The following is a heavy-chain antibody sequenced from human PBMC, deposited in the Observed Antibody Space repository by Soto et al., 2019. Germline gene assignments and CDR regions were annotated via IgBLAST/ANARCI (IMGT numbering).Heavy chain of an antibody. J-gene: IGHJ5*02. CDR3: ARSPIAARPIRWFDP. D-gene: IGHD6-6*01. V-gene: IGHV1-2*04. CDR2: INPNSGGT. CDR1: GYTFTGYY. Sequence: ASVKVSCKASGYTFTGYYMHWVRQAPGQGLEWMGWINPNSGGTNYAQKFQGWVTMTRDTSISTAYMELSRLRSDDTAVYYCARSPIAARPIRWFDPWGQGTLVTVSS.